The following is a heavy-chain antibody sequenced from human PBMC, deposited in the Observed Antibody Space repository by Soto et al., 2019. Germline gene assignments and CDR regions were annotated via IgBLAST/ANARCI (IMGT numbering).Heavy chain of an antibody. CDR2: TYYKSKWYY. V-gene: IGHV6-1*01. CDR1: GDSVSINSAG. J-gene: IGHJ6*03. Sequence: PSQTLSLTCDICGDSVSINSAGWNWIRQTPSRGLEWLGRTYYKSKWYYTYAASVKSRITVSPDTSKNQFSLQLTSVTPEDTAVYYCARGSWDDVSGHYYMDVWDKGTTVTVSS. D-gene: IGHD1-1*01. CDR3: ARGSWDDVSGHYYMDV.